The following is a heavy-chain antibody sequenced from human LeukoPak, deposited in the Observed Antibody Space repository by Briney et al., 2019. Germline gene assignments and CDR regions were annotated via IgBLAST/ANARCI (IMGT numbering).Heavy chain of an antibody. J-gene: IGHJ4*02. CDR2: IYTSGST. D-gene: IGHD4-17*01. Sequence: PSETLSLTCTVSGGSISSYYWSWIRQPAGKGLEWIGRIYTSGSTNYNPSLKSRVTISVDTSKNQFSLKLSSVTAADTAVYYCARDTTYDYGDLYYFDYWGQGTLVTVSS. V-gene: IGHV4-4*07. CDR3: ARDTTYDYGDLYYFDY. CDR1: GGSISSYY.